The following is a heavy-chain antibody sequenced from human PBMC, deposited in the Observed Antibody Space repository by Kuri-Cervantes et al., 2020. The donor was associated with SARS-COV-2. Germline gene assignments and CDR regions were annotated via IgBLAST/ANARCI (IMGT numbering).Heavy chain of an antibody. CDR3: AKRPRLSNYANWFDP. CDR1: GFTFSSYG. V-gene: IGHV3-30*18. J-gene: IGHJ5*02. CDR2: ISYDGSNK. Sequence: GGSLRLSCAASGFTFSSYGMHWVRQAPGKGLEWVAVISYDGSNKYYADSVKGRFTISRDNSKNTLYLQMNSLRAEDTAVYYCAKRPRLSNYANWFDPWGQGTLVTVSS. D-gene: IGHD4-11*01.